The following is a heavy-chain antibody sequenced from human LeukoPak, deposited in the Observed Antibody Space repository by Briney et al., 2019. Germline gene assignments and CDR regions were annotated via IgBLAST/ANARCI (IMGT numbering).Heavy chain of an antibody. CDR1: GGTFSSYA. V-gene: IGHV1-69*04. Sequence: GASVKVSCKASGGTFSSYAISWVRQAPGQGLEWMGRIIPIFGIANYAQTFQGRVTITADKSTSTAYMELSSLRSEDTAVYYCAREVAKDIVVVPAAADAGTFDPWGQGTLVTVSS. D-gene: IGHD2-2*01. CDR2: IIPIFGIA. CDR3: AREVAKDIVVVPAAADAGTFDP. J-gene: IGHJ5*02.